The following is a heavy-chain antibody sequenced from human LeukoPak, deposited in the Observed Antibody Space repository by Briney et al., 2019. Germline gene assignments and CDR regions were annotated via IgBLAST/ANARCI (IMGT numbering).Heavy chain of an antibody. J-gene: IGHJ4*02. V-gene: IGHV3-30*01. CDR2: ISYDGSNK. Sequence: PGGSLRLSCAASGFTFSSYAMHWVRQAPGKGLEWVAVISYDGSNKYYADSVKGRFTISRDNPKNTLYLQMNSLRAEDTAVYYCARGQSGRDYDFWSGYSGPPSYWGQGTLVTVSS. D-gene: IGHD3-3*01. CDR3: ARGQSGRDYDFWSGYSGPPSY. CDR1: GFTFSSYA.